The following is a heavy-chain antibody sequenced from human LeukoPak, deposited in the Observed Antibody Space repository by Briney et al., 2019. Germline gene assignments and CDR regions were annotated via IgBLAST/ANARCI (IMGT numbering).Heavy chain of an antibody. CDR3: ARAPYYGSMDV. CDR2: IYYSGST. D-gene: IGHD3-10*01. V-gene: IGHV4-59*01. J-gene: IGHJ6*03. CDR1: GDSISSYY. Sequence: PSETLSLTCTVSGDSISSYYWSWIRQPPGKGLEWIGYIYYSGSTNYNPSLKSRVTISVDTSKNQFSLKLSSVTAADTAVYYCARAPYYGSMDVWGKGTTVTISS.